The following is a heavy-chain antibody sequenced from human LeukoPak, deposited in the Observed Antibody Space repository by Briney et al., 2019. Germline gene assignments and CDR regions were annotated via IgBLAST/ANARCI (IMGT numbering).Heavy chain of an antibody. CDR3: ARDQIAAAGTGLNWFDP. Sequence: ASVKVSCKASGYTFTSYGISWVRQAPGQGLEWMGWISAYNGNTNYAQKLQGRVTMTTDTSTSTAYMELSSLRSEDTAVYYCARDQIAAAGTGLNWFDPWGQGTLVTVSS. D-gene: IGHD6-13*01. CDR1: GYTFTSYG. V-gene: IGHV1-18*01. J-gene: IGHJ5*02. CDR2: ISAYNGNT.